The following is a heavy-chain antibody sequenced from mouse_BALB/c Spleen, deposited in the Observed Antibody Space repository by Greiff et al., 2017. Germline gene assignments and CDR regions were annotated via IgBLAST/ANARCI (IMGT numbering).Heavy chain of an antibody. J-gene: IGHJ3*01. V-gene: IGHV5-4*02. D-gene: IGHD1-1*01. CDR3: ARRDYGSSYGFAY. CDR2: ISDGGSYT. Sequence: EVHLVESGGGLVKPGGSLKLSCAASGFTFSDYYMYWVRQTPEKRLEWVATISDGGSYTYYPDSVKGRFTISRDNAKNNLYLQMSSLKSEDTAMYYCARRDYGSSYGFAYWGQGTLVTVSA. CDR1: GFTFSDYY.